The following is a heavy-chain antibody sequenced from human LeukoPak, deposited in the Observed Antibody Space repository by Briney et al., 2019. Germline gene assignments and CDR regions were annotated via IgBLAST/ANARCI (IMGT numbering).Heavy chain of an antibody. V-gene: IGHV3-53*01. J-gene: IGHJ5*02. CDR2: IYSGGPT. CDR1: GFTVSNYY. Sequence: GGSLRLSCAASGFTVSNYYMSWVRQAPGKGLEWVSVIYSGGPTYYADSVKGRFTISRDNSKNTLFLQMDSLRAEDTAVYYCVRGTWFDPWGQGTLVTVSS. CDR3: VRGTWFDP. D-gene: IGHD1-1*01.